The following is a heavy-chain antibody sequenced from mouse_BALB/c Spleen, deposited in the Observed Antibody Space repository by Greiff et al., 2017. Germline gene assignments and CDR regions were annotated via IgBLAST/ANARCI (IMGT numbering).Heavy chain of an antibody. CDR1: GFTFSSYA. Sequence: EVHLVESGGGLVKPGGSLKLSCAASGFTFSSYAMSWVRQTPEKRLEWVASISSGGSTYYPDSVKSRFTISRGNARNILYLQMSSLRSEDTAMYYCARESLLRLSDAMDYWGQGTSVTVSS. J-gene: IGHJ4*01. CDR3: ARESLLRLSDAMDY. D-gene: IGHD1-2*01. CDR2: ISSGGST. V-gene: IGHV5-6-5*01.